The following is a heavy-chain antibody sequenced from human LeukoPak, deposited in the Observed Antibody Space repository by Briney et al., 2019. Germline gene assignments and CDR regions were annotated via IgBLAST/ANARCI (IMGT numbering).Heavy chain of an antibody. CDR1: GFTFSSYG. D-gene: IGHD5-18*01. Sequence: PGGSLRLSCAASGFTFSSYGMHWVRQAPGKGLEWVAVISNDGSNKYYADSVKGRSTISRDNSKNTLYLQMNSLRAEDTAVYYCAKHSYGIDYWGQGTLVTVSS. CDR3: AKHSYGIDY. V-gene: IGHV3-30*18. J-gene: IGHJ4*02. CDR2: ISNDGSNK.